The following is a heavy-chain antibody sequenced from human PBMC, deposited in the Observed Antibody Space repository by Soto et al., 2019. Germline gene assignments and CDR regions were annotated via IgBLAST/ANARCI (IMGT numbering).Heavy chain of an antibody. D-gene: IGHD5-12*01. Sequence: TSETLSLTCAVSGASIGTNNWWSWVRQPPGKGLEWIGEVYLSGTTNCNPSLKSRVTISIDKSKNQFSLTLTSMTAADTALYYCAVPGRGGFDYWSQGTLVTVSS. V-gene: IGHV4-4*02. J-gene: IGHJ4*02. CDR1: GASIGTNNW. CDR3: AVPGRGGFDY. CDR2: VYLSGTT.